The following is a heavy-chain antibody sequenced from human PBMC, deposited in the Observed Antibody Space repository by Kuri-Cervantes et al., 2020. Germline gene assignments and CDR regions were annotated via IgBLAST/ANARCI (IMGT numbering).Heavy chain of an antibody. CDR1: GGSVGSGSYY. Sequence: SETLSLTCTVSGGSVGSGSYYWGWIRQPPGKGLEWIGSIYYSGSTYYNPSLKSRVTISVDTSKNQFSLKLSSVTAADTAVYYCARHGYSSSWYVYYHYYMDVWGKGTTVTVSS. J-gene: IGHJ6*03. CDR3: ARHGYSSSWYVYYHYYMDV. V-gene: IGHV4-39*01. D-gene: IGHD6-13*01. CDR2: IYYSGST.